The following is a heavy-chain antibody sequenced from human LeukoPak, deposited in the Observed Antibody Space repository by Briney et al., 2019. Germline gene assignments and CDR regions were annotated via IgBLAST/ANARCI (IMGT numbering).Heavy chain of an antibody. J-gene: IGHJ4*02. CDR2: ISGSGGST. CDR1: GFTFTSYS. CDR3: AKALRGPCTD. D-gene: IGHD2-8*01. V-gene: IGHV3-23*01. Sequence: GGSLRLSCAASGFTFTSYSMSWVRQAPGKGLEWVSAISGSGGSTYYADSVKGRFTISGDNSKNTLYLQMNSLRAEDTAVYYCAKALRGPCTDWGQGTLVTVSS.